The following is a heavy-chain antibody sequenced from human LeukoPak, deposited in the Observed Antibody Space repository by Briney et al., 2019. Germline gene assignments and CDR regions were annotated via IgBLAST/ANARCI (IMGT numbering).Heavy chain of an antibody. CDR1: GFTFSSYA. Sequence: GGSLRLSCAASGFTFSSYAMHWVRQAPGKGLEYVSAISSNGGSTYYANSVRGRFTISRDNSKNTLYLQMGSLRAEDMAVYYCARLGSSSWYTFDYWGQGTLVTVSS. V-gene: IGHV3-64*01. J-gene: IGHJ4*02. CDR3: ARLGSSSWYTFDY. D-gene: IGHD6-13*01. CDR2: ISSNGGST.